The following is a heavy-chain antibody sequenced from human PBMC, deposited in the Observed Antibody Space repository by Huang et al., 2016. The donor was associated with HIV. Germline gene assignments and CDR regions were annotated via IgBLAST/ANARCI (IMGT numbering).Heavy chain of an antibody. Sequence: QVRLVESGGGVVQPGASLTLSCSASGFPFSAYGMDWVRQAPGKGLEGVSFIRYEGKHDYLIGSVKGRFTLARDNSNNTLYLRMNSLRPEDTAVYYCVKERGSSRARSSFDFWGQGTSVIVSS. CDR2: IRYEGKHD. V-gene: IGHV3-30*02. CDR3: VKERGSSRARSSFDF. J-gene: IGHJ3*01. CDR1: GFPFSAYG. D-gene: IGHD6-13*01.